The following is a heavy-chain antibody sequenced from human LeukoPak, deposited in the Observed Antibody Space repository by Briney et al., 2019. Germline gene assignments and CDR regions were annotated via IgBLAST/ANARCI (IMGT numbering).Heavy chain of an antibody. CDR1: GFTFSSYG. CDR2: IWYDGSNK. J-gene: IGHJ4*02. Sequence: GSLRLSCAASGFTFSSYGMHWVGQATGKGLEWVAVIWYDGSNKYYADSVKGRFTISRDNSRNTLYLQMNSLRAEDTAVYYCAKDRRSWSYYFDYWGQGTLVTVSS. V-gene: IGHV3-33*06. CDR3: AKDRRSWSYYFDY. D-gene: IGHD6-13*01.